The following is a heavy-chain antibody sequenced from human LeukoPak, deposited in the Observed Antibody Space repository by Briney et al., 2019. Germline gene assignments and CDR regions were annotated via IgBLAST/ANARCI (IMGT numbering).Heavy chain of an antibody. V-gene: IGHV1-8*01. CDR1: GYTFTSYD. J-gene: IGHJ4*02. CDR3: ARDLGSPFDY. CDR2: MNPNSGNT. Sequence: GASVKVSCKASGYTFTSYDINWVRQATGQGLEWMGWMNPNSGNTGYAQKFQGRVTITRDTSASTVYMELISLRSEDTAVYYCARDLGSPFDYWGQGTLVTVSS.